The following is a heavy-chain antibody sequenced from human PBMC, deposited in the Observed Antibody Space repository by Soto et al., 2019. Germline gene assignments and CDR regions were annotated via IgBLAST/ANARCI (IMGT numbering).Heavy chain of an antibody. J-gene: IGHJ3*02. CDR3: AKLTALHDAFDI. CDR1: GFTFSSYA. V-gene: IGHV3-23*01. D-gene: IGHD5-18*01. Sequence: GGSLRLSCAASGFTFSSYAMSCVRQAPGKGLEWVSTISGSGGSTYYADSVKGRFTISRDNSKNTLYLQMNSLRAEDTAVYYCAKLTALHDAFDIWGQGTMVTVS. CDR2: ISGSGGST.